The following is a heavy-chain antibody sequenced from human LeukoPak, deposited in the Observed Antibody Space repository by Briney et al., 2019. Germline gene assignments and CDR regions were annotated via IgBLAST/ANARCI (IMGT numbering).Heavy chain of an antibody. D-gene: IGHD5-24*01. CDR1: GGSISSYY. J-gene: IGHJ4*02. Sequence: SETLSLTCTVSGGSISSYYWSWIRQPPGKGLEWIGYIYYSGSTNYNPSLKSRVTISVDTSKNQFSLKLSSVTAADTAVYYCATGRDGYNPTPFDYWGQGTLVTVSS. V-gene: IGHV4-59*01. CDR2: IYYSGST. CDR3: ATGRDGYNPTPFDY.